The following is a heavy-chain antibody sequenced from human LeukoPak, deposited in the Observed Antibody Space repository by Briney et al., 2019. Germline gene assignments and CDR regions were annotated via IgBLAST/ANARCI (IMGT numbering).Heavy chain of an antibody. Sequence: PGGSLRLSCAASGFAFSSYSMNWVRQAPGKGLEWVSSISSSSSYIYYADSVKGRFTISRDNAKNSLYLQMNSLRAEDTAVYYCARGGGNRTEYYYYYMDVWGKGTTATISS. CDR3: ARGGGNRTEYYYYYMDV. V-gene: IGHV3-21*01. CDR1: GFAFSSYS. J-gene: IGHJ6*03. D-gene: IGHD1-14*01. CDR2: ISSSSSYI.